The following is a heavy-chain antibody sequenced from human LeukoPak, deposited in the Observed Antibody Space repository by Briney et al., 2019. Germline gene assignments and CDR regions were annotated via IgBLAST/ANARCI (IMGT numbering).Heavy chain of an antibody. D-gene: IGHD3-22*01. CDR3: ARMPRYYDSSGDAFDI. Sequence: GGSLRLSCAASGFTFSRHWMSWVRQAPGKGLEWVANVKQDGSEEFYVDSVKGRFTISRDNAKNSLYLQTNSLRAEDTAVYYCARMPRYYDSSGDAFDIWGQGTMVTVSS. J-gene: IGHJ3*02. V-gene: IGHV3-7*01. CDR1: GFTFSRHW. CDR2: VKQDGSEE.